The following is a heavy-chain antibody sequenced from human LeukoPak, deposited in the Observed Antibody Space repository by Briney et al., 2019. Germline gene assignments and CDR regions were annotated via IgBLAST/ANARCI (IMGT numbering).Heavy chain of an antibody. CDR3: ARGSRELYYFDY. CDR1: GGSISSYY. J-gene: IGHJ4*02. V-gene: IGHV4-59*01. D-gene: IGHD1-7*01. CDR2: IYNSGST. Sequence: SETLSLTCTVSGGSISSYYWSLIRPPPGEGLERIGYIYNSGSTKYNPSLKSRVTISVDASKTQFSLKLNSVTAADTAVYYCARGSRELYYFDYWGQGTLVTVSS.